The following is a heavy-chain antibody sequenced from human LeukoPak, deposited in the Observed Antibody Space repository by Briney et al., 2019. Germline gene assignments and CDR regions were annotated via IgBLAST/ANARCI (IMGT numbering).Heavy chain of an antibody. V-gene: IGHV3-21*01. CDR3: ARDSTEGGFDY. CDR1: GCTFSSYS. J-gene: IGHJ4*02. D-gene: IGHD4-17*01. Sequence: GGSLRLSCAASGCTFSSYSMNWVRQAPGKGLEWVSSISSSSSYIYYADSVKGRFTISRDNAKNSLYLQMNSLRAEDTPVYYCARDSTEGGFDYWGQGTLVTVSS. CDR2: ISSSSSYI.